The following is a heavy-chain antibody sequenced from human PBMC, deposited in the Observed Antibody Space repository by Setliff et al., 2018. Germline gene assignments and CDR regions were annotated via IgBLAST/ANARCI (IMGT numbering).Heavy chain of an antibody. J-gene: IGHJ3*02. CDR1: GGSISSSNYY. CDR2: IYYSGST. Sequence: SSETLSLTCTVSGGSISSSNYYWGWIRQPPGKGLEWIGSIYYSGSTYYNPSLKSRVTISVDTSKNQFSLKLSSVTAADTAVYYCARPYNSGWHPDAFDIWGQGTMVTVSS. CDR3: ARPYNSGWHPDAFDI. V-gene: IGHV4-39*01. D-gene: IGHD6-19*01.